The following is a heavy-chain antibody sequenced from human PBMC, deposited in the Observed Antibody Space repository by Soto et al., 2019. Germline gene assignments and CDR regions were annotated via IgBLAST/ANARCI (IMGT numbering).Heavy chain of an antibody. J-gene: IGHJ6*02. CDR1: GYTFTGYY. CDR2: INPNSGGT. D-gene: IGHD3-10*01. CDR3: AREGGGITMVRGVINRYYYYGMDV. Sequence: ASVKVSCKASGYTFTGYYMHWVRQAPGLGLEWMGWINPNSGGTNYAQKFQGWVTMTRDTSISTAYMELSRLRSDDTAVYYCAREGGGITMVRGVINRYYYYGMDVWGQGTTVTVSS. V-gene: IGHV1-2*04.